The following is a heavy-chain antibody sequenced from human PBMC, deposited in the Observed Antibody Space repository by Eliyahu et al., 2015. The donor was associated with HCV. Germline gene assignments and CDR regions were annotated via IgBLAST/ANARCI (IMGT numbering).Heavy chain of an antibody. J-gene: IGHJ4*02. V-gene: IGHV2-26*01. Sequence: QVTLKESGPVLVKPTETLTLTCTVSGFSLSHPKVGVSWIRQSPGEALQWLAHILSNDEKSYNTSLNYRLSISQDPSKSQVVLTMANVDPLDTATYYCARILTYDFFSGSFYFDSWGQGALVTVSS. CDR2: ILSNDEK. CDR1: GFSLSHPKVG. D-gene: IGHD3-3*01. CDR3: ARILTYDFFSGSFYFDS.